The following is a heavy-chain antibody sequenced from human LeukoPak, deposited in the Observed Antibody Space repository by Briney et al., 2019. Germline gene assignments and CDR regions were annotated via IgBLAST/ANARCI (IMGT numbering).Heavy chain of an antibody. CDR2: IYNIGSTGNT. J-gene: IGHJ6*02. CDR3: ARDFGAGSYRYGMDV. Sequence: SETLSLTCIVSGHSLSGSSYSWGWIRQPPGKGLEWIGCIYNIGSTGNTHYNPSLKSRLTISEDTSKNQFSLRLSSVTAADTAVYYCARDFGAGSYRYGMDVWGQGTAVTVSS. V-gene: IGHV4-39*07. D-gene: IGHD3-10*01. CDR1: GHSLSGSSYS.